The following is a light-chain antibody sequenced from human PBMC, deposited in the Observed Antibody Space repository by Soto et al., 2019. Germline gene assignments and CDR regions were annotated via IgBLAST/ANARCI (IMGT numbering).Light chain of an antibody. Sequence: QSALTQPASVSGSPGQSIAISCTGSNSDVGGYNYVAWYQQHPGNAPKLVIYDVSNRPSGVSNRFSGSKSGNTASLTISGLQAEAEADYYCSSYTSSSTYVFGTGTKLTVL. V-gene: IGLV2-14*03. CDR1: NSDVGGYNY. J-gene: IGLJ1*01. CDR3: SSYTSSSTYV. CDR2: DVS.